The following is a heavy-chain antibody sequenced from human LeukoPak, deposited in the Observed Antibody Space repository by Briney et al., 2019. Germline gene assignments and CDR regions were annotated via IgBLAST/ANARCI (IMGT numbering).Heavy chain of an antibody. D-gene: IGHD3-10*01. CDR2: ISGSGGGT. Sequence: GGSLRLSCAASGFTFSSYAMTWVRQAPGKGLEWVSGISGSGGGTYYADSVKGRFAISRDNSKNTLYLQMNSLRAEDTATYYCAKGGSGSYPYWGQGTLVTVSS. CDR1: GFTFSSYA. CDR3: AKGGSGSYPY. J-gene: IGHJ4*02. V-gene: IGHV3-23*01.